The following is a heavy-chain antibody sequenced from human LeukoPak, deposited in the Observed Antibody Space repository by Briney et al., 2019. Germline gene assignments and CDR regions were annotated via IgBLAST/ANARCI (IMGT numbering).Heavy chain of an antibody. CDR1: GYSISSGFY. D-gene: IGHD4-23*01. Sequence: PSETLSLTCTVSGYSISSGFYWGWIRQPPGKGLECIGSIYHSGSTYYNPSLKSRVTISVDTSKNQFSLNLSSVTAADTAMYYCARAVGTSRNFFDYWGQGILVTVSS. J-gene: IGHJ4*02. V-gene: IGHV4-38-2*02. CDR2: IYHSGST. CDR3: ARAVGTSRNFFDY.